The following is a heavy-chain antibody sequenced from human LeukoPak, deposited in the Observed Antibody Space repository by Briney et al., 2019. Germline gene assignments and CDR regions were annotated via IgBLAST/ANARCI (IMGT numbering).Heavy chain of an antibody. CDR1: GYSTSSGYY. V-gene: IGHV4-38-2*02. Sequence: PSETLSLTCTVSGYSTSSGYYWGWIRQPPGKGLDWIGSISRSGSVYYNPSLKSRVTISVDTSKNQFSLKLSSVTAADTAVYYCARVRRTAAGSFDYWGQGTLVTVSS. CDR2: ISRSGSV. CDR3: ARVRRTAAGSFDY. J-gene: IGHJ4*02. D-gene: IGHD6-13*01.